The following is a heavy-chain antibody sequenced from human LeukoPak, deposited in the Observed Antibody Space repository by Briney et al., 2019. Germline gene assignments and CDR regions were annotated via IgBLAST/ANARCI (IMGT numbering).Heavy chain of an antibody. J-gene: IGHJ6*02. Sequence: PSETLSLTCTVSGGSISSGSYYWSWIRQPAGKGLEWIGRIYTSGSTNYNPSLKSRVTISVDTSKNQFSLKLSSVTAADTAVYYCARGPYYESSTVFYYYGMDVWGQGTTVTVSS. CDR2: IYTSGST. CDR3: ARGPYYESSTVFYYYGMDV. CDR1: GGSISSGSYY. D-gene: IGHD3-22*01. V-gene: IGHV4-61*02.